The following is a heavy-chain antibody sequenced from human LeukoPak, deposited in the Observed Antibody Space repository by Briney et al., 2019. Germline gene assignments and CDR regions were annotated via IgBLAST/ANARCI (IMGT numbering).Heavy chain of an antibody. CDR1: GGTFSSYA. CDR3: ARDRAGCFGVVQFDY. V-gene: IGHV1-69*05. D-gene: IGHD3-3*01. CDR2: IIPIFGTA. Sequence: ASVKVSCKASGGTFSSYAISWVRQAPGQGLEWMGGIIPIFGTANYARKFQGRVTITTDESTSTAYMELSSLRSEDTAVYYCARDRAGCFGVVQFDYWGQGTLVTVSS. J-gene: IGHJ4*02.